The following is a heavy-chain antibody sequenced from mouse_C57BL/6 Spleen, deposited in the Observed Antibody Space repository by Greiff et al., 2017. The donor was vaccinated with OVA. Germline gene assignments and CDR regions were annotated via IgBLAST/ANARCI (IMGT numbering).Heavy chain of an antibody. CDR1: GFTFSSYA. CDR2: ISDGGSYT. D-gene: IGHD1-1*01. CDR3: ARDYGSSLAWFAY. V-gene: IGHV5-4*01. Sequence: EVKVEESGGGLVKPGGSLKLSCAASGFTFSSYAMSWVRQTPEKRLEWVATISDGGSYTYYPDNVKGRFTISRDNAKNNLYLQMSHLKSEDTAMYYCARDYGSSLAWFAYWGQGTLVTVSA. J-gene: IGHJ3*01.